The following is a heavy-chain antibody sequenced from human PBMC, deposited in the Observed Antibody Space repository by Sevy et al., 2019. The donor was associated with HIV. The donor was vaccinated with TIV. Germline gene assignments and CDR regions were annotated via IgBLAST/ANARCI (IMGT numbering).Heavy chain of an antibody. CDR1: GGSISSYY. CDR3: ARGYYDFWSGFDY. Sequence: SETLSLTCTVSGGSISSYYWSWIRQPPGKGLEGIGYIYYSGSTNYNPSLKSRVTISVDTSKNQFSLKLSSVPAADMAVYYCARGYYDFWSGFDYCGQGTLVTVSS. J-gene: IGHJ4*02. V-gene: IGHV4-59*01. CDR2: IYYSGST. D-gene: IGHD3-3*01.